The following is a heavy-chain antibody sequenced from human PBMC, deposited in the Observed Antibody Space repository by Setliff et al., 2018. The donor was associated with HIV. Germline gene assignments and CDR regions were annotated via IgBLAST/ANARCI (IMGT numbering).Heavy chain of an antibody. CDR3: ASPTAIPH. V-gene: IGHV1-3*01. J-gene: IGHJ4*02. Sequence: GASVKVSCKASGYTFTNYAMHWVRQAPGQRLEWMGWINPNGGSTTYAQKFQGRVTITRDTSASTAYMELSSLRPEDTAVYYCASPTAIPHWGQGTLVTVSS. CDR2: INPNGGST. D-gene: IGHD2-21*02. CDR1: GYTFTNYA.